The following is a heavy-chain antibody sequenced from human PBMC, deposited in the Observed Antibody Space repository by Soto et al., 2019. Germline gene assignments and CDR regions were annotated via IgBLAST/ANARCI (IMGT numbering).Heavy chain of an antibody. J-gene: IGHJ5*02. Sequence: QVQLVQSGAEVKRPGSSVTLSCKASGGTFTYYGISWVRQAPGQGLEWMGGIIPIIGPATYAQKFQGRLTITADQSTSTAYMELSSLGSEDTALYYWARDLGTTIAGPPRRETYGWLDPWGQGTLVTGSS. CDR1: GGTFTYYG. D-gene: IGHD3-22*01. V-gene: IGHV1-69*01. CDR2: IIPIIGPA. CDR3: ARDLGTTIAGPPRRETYGWLDP.